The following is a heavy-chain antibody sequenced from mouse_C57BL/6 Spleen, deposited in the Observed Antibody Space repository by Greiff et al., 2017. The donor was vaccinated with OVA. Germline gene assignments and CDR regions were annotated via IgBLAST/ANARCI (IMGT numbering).Heavy chain of an antibody. V-gene: IGHV1-53*01. D-gene: IGHD1-2*01. CDR3: AREETARYAMDY. CDR2: INPSNGGT. Sequence: QVQLQQPGTELVKPGASVKLSCKASGYTFTSYWMHWVKQRPGQGLEWIGNINPSNGGTNYNEKFKSKATLTVDKSSSTAYMQFSSLTSEDSAVYYCAREETARYAMDYWGQGTSVTVSS. CDR1: GYTFTSYW. J-gene: IGHJ4*01.